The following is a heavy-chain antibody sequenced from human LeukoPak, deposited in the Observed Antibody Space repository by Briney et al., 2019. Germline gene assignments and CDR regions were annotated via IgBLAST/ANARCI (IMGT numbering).Heavy chain of an antibody. J-gene: IGHJ4*02. CDR3: ARADSSSWFDY. Sequence: GGSLRLSCAASGFSFSDYYMVWIRQAPGKGPEWVSVISSSGSSTNYADSVRGRFTVSRDNAKNSLFLQMDRLRPEDSAVYYCARADSSSWFDYWGQGALVTVSS. CDR1: GFSFSDYY. CDR2: ISSSGSST. V-gene: IGHV3-11*05. D-gene: IGHD3-22*01.